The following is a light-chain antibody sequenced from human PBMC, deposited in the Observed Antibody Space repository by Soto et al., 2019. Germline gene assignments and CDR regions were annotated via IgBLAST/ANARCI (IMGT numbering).Light chain of an antibody. Sequence: QSVLTQPASVSGSPGQSITISCTGSSSDVGGYDQVSWYRQHPGKAPKLMIYEVNNRPSGISNRFSGSKSGNTAYLTISGLQAEDEADYYCTSYTTSSTLEIFGGGTKLTVL. V-gene: IGLV2-14*01. CDR2: EVN. CDR1: SSDVGGYDQ. CDR3: TSYTTSSTLEI. J-gene: IGLJ2*01.